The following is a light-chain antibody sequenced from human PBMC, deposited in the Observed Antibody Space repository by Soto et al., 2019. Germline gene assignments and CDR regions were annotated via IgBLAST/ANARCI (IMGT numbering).Light chain of an antibody. CDR3: MLYMGGGLVF. CDR1: SGSVSTTYY. J-gene: IGLJ7*01. V-gene: IGLV8-61*01. Sequence: QAVVTQEPSFSVSPGGTVTLTCGLTSGSVSTTYYPSWYQQTPGQAPRTLIYSTNIRSSGVPDRFSGSILGKKAALTITGPQADDGSDYPGMLYMGGGLVFFGGGTQLTVL. CDR2: STN.